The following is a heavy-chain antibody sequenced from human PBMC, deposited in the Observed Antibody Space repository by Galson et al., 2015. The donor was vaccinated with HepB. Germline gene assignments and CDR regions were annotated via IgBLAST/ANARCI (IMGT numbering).Heavy chain of an antibody. D-gene: IGHD3-10*01. CDR2: IDPADSYT. V-gene: IGHV5-10-1*01. CDR1: GYTFPDYW. Sequence: QSGAEVKKPGESLRISCTGSGYTFPDYWITWVRQMPGKGLEWMGRIDPADSYTDYSPSFQGRVTISADKSISTTYLQWTSLEASDTAIYFCTSFGSGSSYYFYYGLDVWGQGTPVTVSS. CDR3: TSFGSGSSYYFYYGLDV. J-gene: IGHJ6*02.